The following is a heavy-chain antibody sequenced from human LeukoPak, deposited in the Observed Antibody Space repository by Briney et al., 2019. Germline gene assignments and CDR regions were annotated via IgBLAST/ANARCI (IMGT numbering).Heavy chain of an antibody. CDR3: AKLYDILTGYYRDDLPHNDY. D-gene: IGHD3-9*01. CDR2: IIPIFGTA. Sequence: ASVKVSCKASGGTFSSYAISWVRQAPGQGLEWMGGIIPIFGTANYAQKFQGRVTITADKSTSTAYMELSSLRSEDTAVYYCAKLYDILTGYYRDDLPHNDYWGQGTLVTVSS. V-gene: IGHV1-69*06. J-gene: IGHJ4*02. CDR1: GGTFSSYA.